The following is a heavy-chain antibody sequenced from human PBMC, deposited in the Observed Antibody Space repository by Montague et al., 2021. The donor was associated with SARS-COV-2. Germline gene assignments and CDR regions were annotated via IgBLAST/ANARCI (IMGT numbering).Heavy chain of an antibody. CDR3: ARRGRKLLPVATTIGGFDI. D-gene: IGHD5-12*01. Sequence: SETLSLTCTVSGGSISSSNYYWDWIRQPPGKGLEWIGGIYDSGSTYYNPSLKSRVTISVDTSKNHFSLKLSSVTAADTAVYYCARRGRKLLPVATTIGGFDIWGQGTMVTASS. CDR2: IYDSGST. J-gene: IGHJ3*02. CDR1: GGSISSSNYY. V-gene: IGHV4-39*02.